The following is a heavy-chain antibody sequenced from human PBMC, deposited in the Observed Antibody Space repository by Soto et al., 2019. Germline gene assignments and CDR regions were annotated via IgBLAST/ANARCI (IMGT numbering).Heavy chain of an antibody. CDR2: ISSSSSYI. Sequence: EVQLVESGGGLVKPGGSLRLSCAASGFTFSSYSMNWVRQAPGKGLEWVSSISSSSSYIYYADSVKGRFTISRDNAKNSLYLQMNSLRAEDTAVYYCARDPPYSSGWGRDAFDIWGQGTMVTVSS. CDR3: ARDPPYSSGWGRDAFDI. CDR1: GFTFSSYS. V-gene: IGHV3-21*01. D-gene: IGHD6-19*01. J-gene: IGHJ3*02.